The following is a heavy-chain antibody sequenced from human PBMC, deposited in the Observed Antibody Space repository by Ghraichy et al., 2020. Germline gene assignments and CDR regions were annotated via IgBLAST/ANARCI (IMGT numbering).Heavy chain of an antibody. V-gene: IGHV4-30-4*07. D-gene: IGHD1-26*01. CDR3: ARGSLGHSWYFDL. CDR1: GGSISSGGYS. CDR2: IYYSGST. Sequence: SETLSLTCAVSGGSISSGGYSWSWIRQPPGKGLEWIGYIYYSGSTYYNPSLKSRVTISVDTSKNQFSLKLSSVTAADTAVYYCARGSLGHSWYFDLWGRGTLVTVSS. J-gene: IGHJ2*01.